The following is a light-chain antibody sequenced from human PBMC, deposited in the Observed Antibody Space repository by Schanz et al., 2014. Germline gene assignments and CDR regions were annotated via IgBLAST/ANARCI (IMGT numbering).Light chain of an antibody. V-gene: IGKV3-15*01. CDR1: QSVSGS. CDR3: QQYNNWPWT. Sequence: EIVLTQSPGTLSLSPGERATLSCRASQSVSGSFLAWYQQKPGQAPRLLIYGASTRATGIPARFSGSESGTEFTLTISSLQSEDFAVYYCQQYNNWPWTFGQGTKVEFK. J-gene: IGKJ1*01. CDR2: GAS.